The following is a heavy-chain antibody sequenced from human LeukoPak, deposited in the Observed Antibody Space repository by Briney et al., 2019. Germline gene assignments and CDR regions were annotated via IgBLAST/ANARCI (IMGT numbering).Heavy chain of an antibody. CDR2: ISPNSNDT. CDR3: ARDGDYCRGGRCYRD. Sequence: ASVKVSCKASGYTFTNYYMHWVRQAPGQGLEWMGWISPNSNDTNYAQKFLGRVTLTRDTSISTAYMELSGLRSDDTAVYFCARDGDYCRGGRCYRDWGQGTLVTVSS. J-gene: IGHJ4*02. D-gene: IGHD2-15*01. CDR1: GYTFTNYY. V-gene: IGHV1-2*02.